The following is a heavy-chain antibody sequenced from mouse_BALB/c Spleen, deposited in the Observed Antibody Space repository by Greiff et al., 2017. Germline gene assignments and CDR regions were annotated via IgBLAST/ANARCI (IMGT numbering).Heavy chain of an antibody. CDR2: IWAGGST. CDR3: ARENYYGSSFAY. J-gene: IGHJ3*01. Sequence: VQLVESGPGLVAPSQSLSITCTVSGFSLTSYGVHWVRQPPGKGLEWLGVIWAGGSTNYNSALMSRLSISKDNSKSQVFLKMNSLQTDDTAMYYCARENYYGSSFAYWGQGTLVTVSA. V-gene: IGHV2-9*02. CDR1: GFSLTSYG. D-gene: IGHD1-1*01.